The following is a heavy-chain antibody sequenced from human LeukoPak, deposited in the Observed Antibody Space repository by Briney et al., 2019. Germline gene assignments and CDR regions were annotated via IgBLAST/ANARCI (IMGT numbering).Heavy chain of an antibody. J-gene: IGHJ4*02. CDR2: IWYDGSNE. CDR1: GFTFSSHG. Sequence: GSLRLSCAASGFTFSSHGMHWVRQAPGKGLEWVALIWYDGSNEYYADSVKGRFTISRDNSKNTLYLQMNSLRGEDTAVYYCAKRGEAAAARYFDYWGQGTLVTVSS. CDR3: AKRGEAAAARYFDY. V-gene: IGHV3-30*02. D-gene: IGHD2-2*01.